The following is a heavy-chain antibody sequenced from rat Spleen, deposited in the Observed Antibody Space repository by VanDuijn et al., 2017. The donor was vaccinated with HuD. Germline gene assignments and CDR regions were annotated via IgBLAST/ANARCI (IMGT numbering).Heavy chain of an antibody. Sequence: EVKLVESGGGLVQPGRSLKLSCAASGFNFNDYWMGWVRQAPGKGLEWIGEINKDSRTIKYNPSLKDKITISRDNAQNTLYLQMSKLGSEDTAIYYCARALGRILRITDYWGQGVMVTVSS. CDR2: INKDSRTI. V-gene: IGHV4-2*01. CDR3: ARALGRILRITDY. CDR1: GFNFNDYW. D-gene: IGHD1-6*01. J-gene: IGHJ2*01.